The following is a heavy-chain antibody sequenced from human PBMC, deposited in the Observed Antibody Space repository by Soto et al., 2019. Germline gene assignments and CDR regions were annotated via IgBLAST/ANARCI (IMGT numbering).Heavy chain of an antibody. CDR2: SGSSGAT. CDR3: VKKGSAGNWIDP. V-gene: IGHV3-23*04. J-gene: IGHJ5*02. CDR1: GFTFSSHA. D-gene: IGHD6-25*01. Sequence: EVQLVESGGGLVQRGGSLRLSCAASGFTFSSHAMSWVRQPPAKWLEWVSASGSSGATYYADSVKGRFIISRDNSKNTLYLEMNSLSPEDTGVYYCVKKGSAGNWIDPWGQGTLVTVS.